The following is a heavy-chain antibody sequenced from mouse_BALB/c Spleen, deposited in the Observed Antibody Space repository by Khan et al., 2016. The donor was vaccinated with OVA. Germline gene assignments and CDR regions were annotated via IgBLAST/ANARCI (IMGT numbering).Heavy chain of an antibody. CDR3: AREGFGGLAY. D-gene: IGHD3-1*01. V-gene: IGHV1-85*01. Sequence: QVQLKESGAELVKPGASVKLSCKASGYTFTSYDINWVRQRPEQGLEWIGWMFPGDGSTKYNENFKGKATLTTDKSSSTAYMQLSRLTSEDSVAYVCAREGFGGLAYWSQGTLVTVSA. CDR2: MFPGDGST. J-gene: IGHJ3*01. CDR1: GYTFTSYD.